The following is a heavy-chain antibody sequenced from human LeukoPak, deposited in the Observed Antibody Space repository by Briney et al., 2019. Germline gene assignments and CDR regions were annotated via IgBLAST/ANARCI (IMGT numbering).Heavy chain of an antibody. CDR2: IKQDGSEK. J-gene: IGHJ4*02. V-gene: IGHV3-7*01. CDR3: ARTRKDYYDNSGLFDS. Sequence: GGSLRLSCAASGFTFSSYWMSWVRQAPGKGLEWVANIKQDGSEKYYVDSVKGRFTISRDNAKNSLYLQMNSLRAEDTAVYYCARTRKDYYDNSGLFDSWGQGTLVTVSS. CDR1: GFTFSSYW. D-gene: IGHD3-22*01.